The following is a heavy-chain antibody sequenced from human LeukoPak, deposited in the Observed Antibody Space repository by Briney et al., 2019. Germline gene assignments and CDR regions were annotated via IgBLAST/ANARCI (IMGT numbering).Heavy chain of an antibody. V-gene: IGHV3-74*01. CDR3: AREVPYYYDSSGHDY. Sequence: PGGSLRLSCAASGFTFSSYWMHWVRQAPGKGLVWVSRINTDGSSTSYADSVKGRFTISRDNAKNTLYLQMNSLRAEDTAVYYCAREVPYYYDSSGHDYWGQGTLVTVSS. J-gene: IGHJ4*02. CDR2: INTDGSST. D-gene: IGHD3-22*01. CDR1: GFTFSSYW.